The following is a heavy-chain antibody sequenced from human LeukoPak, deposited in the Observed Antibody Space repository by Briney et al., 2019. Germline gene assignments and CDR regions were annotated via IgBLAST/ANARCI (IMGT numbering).Heavy chain of an antibody. V-gene: IGHV4-59*08. D-gene: IGHD6-19*01. J-gene: IGHJ6*03. CDR2: IYYSGST. CDR3: ARHSPYQWLVLPPTKYYYYMDV. CDR1: GGSISSFY. Sequence: KPSETLSLTCTVSGGSISSFYWSWIRQPPGKGLEWIGYIYYSGSTNYNPSLKSRVTISVDTSKNQFSLKLSSVTAADTAVYYCARHSPYQWLVLPPTKYYYYMDVWGKGTTVTISS.